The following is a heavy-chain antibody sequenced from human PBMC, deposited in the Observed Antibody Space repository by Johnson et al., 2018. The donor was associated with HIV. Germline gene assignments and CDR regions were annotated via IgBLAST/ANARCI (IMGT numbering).Heavy chain of an antibody. J-gene: IGHJ3*02. V-gene: IGHV3-73*01. CDR2: IRSKAYGGTR. CDR3: ARDSSGYSGFDI. CDR1: GFTFSGSA. D-gene: IGHD3-22*01. Sequence: EVQLVESGGGVVQPGRSLKLSCAASGFTFSGSAVHWVRQASGKGLEWVGRIRSKAYGGTRDYAAPVKGRFTISRDDSKKSLYLQMNSLKTEDTAVYYCARDSSGYSGFDIWGQGTIVTVSS.